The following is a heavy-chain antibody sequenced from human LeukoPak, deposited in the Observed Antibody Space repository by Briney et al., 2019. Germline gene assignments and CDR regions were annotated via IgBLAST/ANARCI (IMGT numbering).Heavy chain of an antibody. J-gene: IGHJ4*02. CDR1: GFTYSSYG. D-gene: IGHD3-22*01. CDR2: ISYDGSNK. CDR3: AKDATVYDRKRDVDY. Sequence: PGGSLRLSCAASGFTYSSYGMHWVRQAPGKGLEWVAVISYDGSNKYYADSVKGQFTISRDNSKNTLYLQMNSLRAEDTAVYYCAKDATVYDRKRDVDYWGQGTLVTVSS. V-gene: IGHV3-30*18.